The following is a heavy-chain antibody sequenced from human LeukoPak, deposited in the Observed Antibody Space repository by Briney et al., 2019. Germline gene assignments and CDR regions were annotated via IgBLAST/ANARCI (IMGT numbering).Heavy chain of an antibody. CDR3: TRGPRDRDYDFWSGYEEYYFDY. CDR2: IRSKAYGGTT. J-gene: IGHJ4*02. Sequence: PGGSLRLYCTASGFTFGDYAMSWVRQAAGKGLEWVGFIRSKAYGGTTEYAASVKGRFTISRDDSKSIAYLQMNSLKTEDTAVYYCTRGPRDRDYDFWSGYEEYYFDYWGQGTLVAVSS. CDR1: GFTFGDYA. D-gene: IGHD3-3*01. V-gene: IGHV3-49*04.